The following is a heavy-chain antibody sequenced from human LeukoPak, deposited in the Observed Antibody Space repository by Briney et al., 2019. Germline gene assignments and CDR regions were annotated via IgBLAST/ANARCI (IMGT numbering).Heavy chain of an antibody. Sequence: PSETLSLTCAVSGGSISSSNWWSWVRQPPGKGLEWIGEIYHSGSTNYNPSLKSRVTISVDKSKNQFSLKLSSVTAADTAVYYCARFSSIAALDRDWFDPWGQGTLVTVSS. J-gene: IGHJ5*02. CDR2: IYHSGST. D-gene: IGHD6-6*01. CDR1: GGSISSSNW. CDR3: ARFSSIAALDRDWFDP. V-gene: IGHV4-4*02.